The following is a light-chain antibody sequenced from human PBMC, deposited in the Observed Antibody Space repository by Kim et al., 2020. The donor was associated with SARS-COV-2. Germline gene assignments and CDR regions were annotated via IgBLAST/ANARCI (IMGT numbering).Light chain of an antibody. J-gene: IGLJ1*01. CDR1: SLSTYD. Sequence: VDWGQTVRITRQGDSLSTYDASWYLQKPGQSPVLVIYGKNNRPSGIPDRFSGSTSGNTASLTITGAQAEDEADYYCNSRDSSGNQVFGTGTKVTVL. V-gene: IGLV3-19*01. CDR2: GKN. CDR3: NSRDSSGNQV.